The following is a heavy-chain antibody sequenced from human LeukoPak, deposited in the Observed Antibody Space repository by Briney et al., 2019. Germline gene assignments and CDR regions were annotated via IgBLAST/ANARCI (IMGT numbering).Heavy chain of an antibody. CDR3: AKSSVVVVAAYYFDY. D-gene: IGHD2-15*01. Sequence: GGSLRLSCAASGFTFSSYEMNWVRQAPGKGLEWVSYISSSGSTIYYADSVKGRFTISRDIAKNSLYLQMNSLRAEDTAVYYCAKSSVVVVAAYYFDYWGQGTLATVSS. J-gene: IGHJ4*02. CDR1: GFTFSSYE. V-gene: IGHV3-48*03. CDR2: ISSSGSTI.